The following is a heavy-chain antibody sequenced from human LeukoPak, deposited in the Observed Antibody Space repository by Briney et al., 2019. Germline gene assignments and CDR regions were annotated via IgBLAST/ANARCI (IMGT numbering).Heavy chain of an antibody. CDR1: GFTFSSYS. Sequence: GGSLRLSCAASGFTFSSYSMNWVRQAPGKGLEWVSSISSSSSYIYYADSVEGRFTISRDNAKNSPYLQMNSLRAEDTAVYYCARGSSSGWSRGDYWGQGTLVTVSS. CDR3: ARGSSSGWSRGDY. D-gene: IGHD6-19*01. J-gene: IGHJ4*02. CDR2: ISSSSSYI. V-gene: IGHV3-21*01.